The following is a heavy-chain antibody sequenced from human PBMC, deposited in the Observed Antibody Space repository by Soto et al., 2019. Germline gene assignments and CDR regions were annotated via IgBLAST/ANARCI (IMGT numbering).Heavy chain of an antibody. Sequence: PSETLSLTCTVSGGSISSSSYYWGWIRQPPGKGLEWIGTIFYSGSTHYNPSLKSRVTISVDTSKNQFSLKLSSVTAADTAVYNCARHRKVRGVICYGMDVWGQGTTVTVSS. CDR3: ARHRKVRGVICYGMDV. D-gene: IGHD3-10*01. CDR2: IFYSGST. V-gene: IGHV4-39*01. CDR1: GGSISSSSYY. J-gene: IGHJ6*02.